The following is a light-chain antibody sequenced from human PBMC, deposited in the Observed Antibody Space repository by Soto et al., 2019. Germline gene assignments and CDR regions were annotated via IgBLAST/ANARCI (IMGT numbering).Light chain of an antibody. CDR2: DNS. CDR1: SSNIGAGYD. CDR3: QSYDSSLSGSCV. Sequence: QSVLTQPPSVSGAPGRRVTMSCTGSSSNIGAGYDVHWYQQLPGTAPKLLISDNSNRPSGVPDRFSGSKSGTSASLAITGLQAEDEADYYCQSYDSSLSGSCVFGTGTKVTVL. V-gene: IGLV1-40*01. J-gene: IGLJ1*01.